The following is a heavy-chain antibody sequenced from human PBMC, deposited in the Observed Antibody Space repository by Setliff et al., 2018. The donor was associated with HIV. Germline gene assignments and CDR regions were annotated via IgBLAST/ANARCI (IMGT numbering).Heavy chain of an antibody. J-gene: IGHJ4*02. Sequence: ASVKVSCKSSGYNFDFHYVHWVRQAPGQGFEWLGVINPTAGSTTLEQKFQGRLTLTRDASTETVYIELTSLRSGDTAVYYCASHAKTVDTGLFDYWGQGTQVTVSS. CDR1: GYNFDFHY. D-gene: IGHD3-9*01. V-gene: IGHV1-46*02. CDR3: ASHAKTVDTGLFDY. CDR2: INPTAGST.